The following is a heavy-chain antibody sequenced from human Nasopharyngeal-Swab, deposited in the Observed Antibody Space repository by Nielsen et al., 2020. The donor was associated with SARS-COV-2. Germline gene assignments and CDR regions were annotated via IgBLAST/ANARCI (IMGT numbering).Heavy chain of an antibody. CDR3: ARSSITMIVVVTRFDY. D-gene: IGHD3-22*01. V-gene: IGHV4-31*01. CDR1: GGSISSGGYY. J-gene: IGHJ4*02. CDR2: IYYSGST. Sequence: LRLSCTVSGGSISSGGYYWSWLRQHPGQGLVWIGYIYYSGSTYYNPYLKSPVTISVDTSKNQFSLKLSSVTAADTAVYYCARSSITMIVVVTRFDYWGQGTLVTVSS.